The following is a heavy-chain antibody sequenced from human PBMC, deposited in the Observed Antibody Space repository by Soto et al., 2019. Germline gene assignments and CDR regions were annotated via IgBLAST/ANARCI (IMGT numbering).Heavy chain of an antibody. CDR1: GYSFSSLG. CDR3: TNSYCGSMSCLGNY. V-gene: IGHV1-3*01. CDR2: IHGGNGNT. Sequence: QVPLVQSGAEVKKPGASVKVSCKASGYSFSSLGMHWVRQAPGQRLEWMGWIHGGNGNTKYSQKYQGRVTMTRDTSSSTAYMELSSLTSEDTAVYYCTNSYCGSMSCLGNYWGQGSLVTVPS. D-gene: IGHD2-2*01. J-gene: IGHJ4*02.